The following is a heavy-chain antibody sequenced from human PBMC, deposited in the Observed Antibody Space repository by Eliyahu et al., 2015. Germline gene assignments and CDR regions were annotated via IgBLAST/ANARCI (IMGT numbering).Heavy chain of an antibody. CDR3: AKWDHIVVVTAISGGDAFDI. CDR1: FSSYA. D-gene: IGHD2-21*02. V-gene: IGHV3-23*01. Sequence: FSSYAISWVRQAPGKGLEWVSAISGSGGSTYYADSVKGRFTISRDNSKNTLYLQMNSLRAEDTAVYYCAKWDHIVVVTAISGGDAFDIWGQGTMVTVSS. CDR2: ISGSGGST. J-gene: IGHJ3*02.